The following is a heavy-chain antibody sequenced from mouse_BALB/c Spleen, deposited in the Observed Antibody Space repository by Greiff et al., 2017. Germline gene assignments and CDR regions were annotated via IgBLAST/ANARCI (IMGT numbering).Heavy chain of an antibody. CDR3: ARRPTGSAMDY. D-gene: IGHD4-1*02. Sequence: EVQLVESGGDLVKPGGSLKLSCAASGFTFSSYGMSWVRQTPDKRLEWVATISSGGSYTYYPDSVKGRFTISRDNAKNTLYLQMSSLKSEDTAMYYCARRPTGSAMDYWGQGTSVTVSS. CDR2: ISSGGSYT. V-gene: IGHV5-6*01. J-gene: IGHJ4*01. CDR1: GFTFSSYG.